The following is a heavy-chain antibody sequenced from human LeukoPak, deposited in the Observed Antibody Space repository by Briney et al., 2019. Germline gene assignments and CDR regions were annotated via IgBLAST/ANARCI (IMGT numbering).Heavy chain of an antibody. CDR1: GYTFTRYD. CDR2: MNPNSGNT. D-gene: IGHD3-16*02. J-gene: IGHJ4*02. V-gene: IGHV1-8*01. CDR3: ARKPRRPYDYVWGSYRYNPTYYFDY. Sequence: ASVKVSCKASGYTFTRYDINWVRQATGQGLEWMGWMNPNSGNTGYAQKFQGRVTMTRNTSISTAYMELSSLRSEDTAVYYCARKPRRPYDYVWGSYRYNPTYYFDYWGQGTLVTVSS.